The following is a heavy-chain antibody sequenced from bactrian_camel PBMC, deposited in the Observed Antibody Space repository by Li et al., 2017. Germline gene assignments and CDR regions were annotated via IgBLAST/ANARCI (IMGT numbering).Heavy chain of an antibody. CDR2: IEADGTA. D-gene: IGHD2*01. CDR1: GAGYSSST. J-gene: IGHJ4*01. V-gene: IGHV3S53*01. CDR3: AAKYSRPAGTRDPLNRFLYDL. Sequence: HVQLVESGGGSVQAGESLKLACEVSGAGYSSSTKCMGWFRQAYGREREGVAAIEADGTATYAASVKGRFTISKDSERNTLYLQMNNLTPEDTAMYYCAAKYSRPAGTRDPLNRFLYDLWGQGTQVTVS.